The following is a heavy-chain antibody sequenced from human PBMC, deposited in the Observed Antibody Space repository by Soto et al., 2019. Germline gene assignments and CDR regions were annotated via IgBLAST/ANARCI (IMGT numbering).Heavy chain of an antibody. CDR1: GGSFSGYY. CDR2: INHSGST. D-gene: IGHD6-6*01. Sequence: SQTLSLTCAVYGGSFSGYYWSWIRQPPGKGLEWIGEINHSGSTNYNPSLKSRVTISVDTSKNQFSLKLSSVTAADTAVYYCARGRVVEDSSSSDLVSYFDYWGQGTLVTVSS. V-gene: IGHV4-34*01. CDR3: ARGRVVEDSSSSDLVSYFDY. J-gene: IGHJ4*02.